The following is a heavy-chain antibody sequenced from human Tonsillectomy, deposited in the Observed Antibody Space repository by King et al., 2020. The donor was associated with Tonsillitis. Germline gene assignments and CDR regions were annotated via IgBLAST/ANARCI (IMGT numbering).Heavy chain of an antibody. J-gene: IGHJ4*02. CDR1: GGSISSYY. D-gene: IGHD2-8*01. CDR3: ARGVGYFTNGVCPFDY. V-gene: IGHV4-4*07. CDR2: IYTSGST. Sequence: QLQESGPGLVKPSETLSLTCTVSGGSISSYYWSWIRQPAGRGLEWIGHIYTSGSTNYNPSLKSRVTMSVDTSKTQFSLKLSSVTAADTAVYYCARGVGYFTNGVCPFDYWGQGTLVTVSS.